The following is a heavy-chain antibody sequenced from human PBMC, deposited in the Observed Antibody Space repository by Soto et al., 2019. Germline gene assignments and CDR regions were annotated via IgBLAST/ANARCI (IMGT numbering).Heavy chain of an antibody. J-gene: IGHJ4*02. CDR1: GGSINTFY. CDR3: AREGSYSAYNFAHGIQLWSFDF. Sequence: SETLSLTCTVSGGSINTFYWSWVRQPAGKGLEWIGRIFSSGSTSFNPSLESRVAMSVDTSKNHFSLNLSSVTAADMAVYYCAREGSYSAYNFAHGIQLWSFDFWGQGAPVTVSS. CDR2: IFSSGST. V-gene: IGHV4-4*07. D-gene: IGHD5-12*01.